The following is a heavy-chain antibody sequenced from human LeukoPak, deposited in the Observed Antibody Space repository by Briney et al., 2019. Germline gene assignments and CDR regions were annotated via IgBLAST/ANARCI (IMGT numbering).Heavy chain of an antibody. D-gene: IGHD4-11*01. CDR2: ISSSGSTI. CDR1: GFTFSSYE. V-gene: IGHV3-48*03. Sequence: KPGGSLRLSCAASGFTFSSYEMNWVRQAPGKGLEWVSYISSSGSTIYYADSVKGRFTISRDNPKNSLYLQMNSLRAEYTAVYYCARAQSFYYHGMDVWGQGPTVRVSS. CDR3: ARAQSFYYHGMDV. J-gene: IGHJ6*02.